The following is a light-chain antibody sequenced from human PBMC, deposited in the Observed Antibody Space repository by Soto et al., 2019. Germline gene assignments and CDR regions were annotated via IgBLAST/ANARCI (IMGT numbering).Light chain of an antibody. CDR2: DAS. CDR3: QQRSNWPPDT. J-gene: IGKJ2*01. Sequence: EIVLTQSPATLSLSPGERATPSCRASQSVSSYLAWFQHKPGQAPRLLIYDASSRATGIPARFSGSGSGTDYTLTIDTLEPEDSAVYYCQQRSNWPPDTFGQGTKLQIK. CDR1: QSVSSY. V-gene: IGKV3-11*01.